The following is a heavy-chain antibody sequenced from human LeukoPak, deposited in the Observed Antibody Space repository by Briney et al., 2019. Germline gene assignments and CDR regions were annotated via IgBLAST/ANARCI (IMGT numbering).Heavy chain of an antibody. Sequence: GESLRLSCAASGFTVSSDYMSWVRQAPGKGLEWVSVIYSGGSTYYADSVKGRFTISRDNSNNTLYLQMNSLRAEDTAVYYCARDRIAVAGTVFAYWGQGTLVTVSS. CDR3: ARDRIAVAGTVFAY. J-gene: IGHJ4*02. CDR2: IYSGGST. D-gene: IGHD6-19*01. V-gene: IGHV3-66*01. CDR1: GFTVSSDY.